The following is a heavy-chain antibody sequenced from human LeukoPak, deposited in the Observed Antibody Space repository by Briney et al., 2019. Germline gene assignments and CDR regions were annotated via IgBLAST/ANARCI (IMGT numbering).Heavy chain of an antibody. CDR3: ARPARGYYYGSGSFNWFDP. V-gene: IGHV4-34*01. D-gene: IGHD3-10*01. CDR2: INHSGST. J-gene: IGHJ5*02. CDR1: GGSFSGYY. Sequence: PSETLPLTCAVYGGSFSGYYWSWIRQPPGKGLEWIGEINHSGSTNYNPSLKSRVTISVDTSKNQFSLKLSSVTAADTAVYYCARPARGYYYGSGSFNWFDPWGQGTLVTVSS.